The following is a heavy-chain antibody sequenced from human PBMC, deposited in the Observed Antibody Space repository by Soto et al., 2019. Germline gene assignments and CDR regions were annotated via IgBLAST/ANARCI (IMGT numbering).Heavy chain of an antibody. Sequence: GGSLRLSCAASGFTFSSYWMHWVRQAPGKGLVWVSRINSDGSSTNYADSVKGRFTVSRDNAKNTLYLQMNSLRAEDTAVYYCASFRYGPKYFDYWGQGTLVTVSS. CDR3: ASFRYGPKYFDY. J-gene: IGHJ4*02. CDR1: GFTFSSYW. CDR2: INSDGSST. D-gene: IGHD1-20*01. V-gene: IGHV3-74*01.